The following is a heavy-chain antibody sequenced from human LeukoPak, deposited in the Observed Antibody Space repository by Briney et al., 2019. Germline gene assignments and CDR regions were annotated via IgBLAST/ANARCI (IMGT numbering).Heavy chain of an antibody. Sequence: GSLRLSCAASGFTFSNYWMSWVRQAPGKGLEWIGNIYDSGSTYYNASLQSRVTISIDTSKNQFSLRLSSVTAADTAMYYCAKSGGYGLIDYWGQGTLVTVSS. CDR1: GFTFSNYW. D-gene: IGHD1-26*01. CDR2: IYDSGST. V-gene: IGHV4-59*04. CDR3: AKSGGYGLIDY. J-gene: IGHJ4*02.